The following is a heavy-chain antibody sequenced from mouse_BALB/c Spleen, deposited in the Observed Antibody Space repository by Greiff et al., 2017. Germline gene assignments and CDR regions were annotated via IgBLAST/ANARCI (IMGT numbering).Heavy chain of an antibody. CDR2: INSNGGST. CDR1: GFTFSSYY. CDR3: ARHDYDRNYFDY. V-gene: IGHV5-6-2*01. D-gene: IGHD2-4*01. J-gene: IGHJ2*01. Sequence: EVMLVESGGGLVKLGGSLKPSCAASGFTFSSYYMSWVRQTPEKRLELVAAINSNGGSTYYPDTVKGRFTISRDNAKNTLYLQMSSLKSEDTALYYCARHDYDRNYFDYWGQGTTLTVSS.